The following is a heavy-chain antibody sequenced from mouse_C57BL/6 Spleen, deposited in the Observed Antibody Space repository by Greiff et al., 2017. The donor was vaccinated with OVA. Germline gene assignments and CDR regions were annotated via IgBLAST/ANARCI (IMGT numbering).Heavy chain of an antibody. J-gene: IGHJ2*01. CDR3: ARIFYDGYYYFDY. CDR2: IYPGDGDT. D-gene: IGHD2-3*01. V-gene: IGHV1-82*01. CDR1: GYAFSSSW. Sequence: QVQLQQSGPELVKPGASVKLSCKASGYAFSSSWMNWVKQRPGKGLEWIGRIYPGDGDTNYNGKFKGKVTLTADKSSSTAYMQLSSLTSEDSAVYFCARIFYDGYYYFDYWGQGTTLTVSS.